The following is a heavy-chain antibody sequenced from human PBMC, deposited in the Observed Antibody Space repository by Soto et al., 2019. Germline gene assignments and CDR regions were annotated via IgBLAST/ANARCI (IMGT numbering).Heavy chain of an antibody. CDR1: GFSITSGYY. Sequence: SETLSLTCVVSGFSITSGYYWSWIRQPPGKGLEWIGRIFRDGSTSYNPSLKSRVIISVDTSKNRFSLKLTSMTAADTAIYYCARDHVDPFYTLDVWGQGTTVTV. J-gene: IGHJ6*02. CDR3: ARDHVDPFYTLDV. V-gene: IGHV4-38-2*02. D-gene: IGHD2-21*01. CDR2: IFRDGST.